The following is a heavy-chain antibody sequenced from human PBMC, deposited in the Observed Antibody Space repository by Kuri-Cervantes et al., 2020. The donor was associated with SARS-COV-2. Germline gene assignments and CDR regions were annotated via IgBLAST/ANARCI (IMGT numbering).Heavy chain of an antibody. J-gene: IGHJ4*02. Sequence: GSLRLSCAAYGGSFSGYYWSWIRQPPGKGLEWIGEINHSGSTNYNPSLKSRVTISADTSKNQFSLKLSSVTAADTAVYYCARALLIYGGDFDYWGQGTLVTVSS. CDR1: GGSFSGYY. CDR3: ARALLIYGGDFDY. V-gene: IGHV4-34*01. D-gene: IGHD4-23*01. CDR2: INHSGST.